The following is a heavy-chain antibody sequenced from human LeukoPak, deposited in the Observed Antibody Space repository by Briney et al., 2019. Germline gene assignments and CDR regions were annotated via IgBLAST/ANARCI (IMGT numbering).Heavy chain of an antibody. Sequence: SETLPLTRTVSGYSISTYYYWGWIRQPPGKGLEWIGSINHGERTYYNPSLKSRVTIPIDTSKNQFSLKVNSVTAADTAVYYCARVGGSSSLGYYMDVWGKGTTVTVSS. CDR2: INHGERT. V-gene: IGHV4-38-2*02. J-gene: IGHJ6*03. D-gene: IGHD6-6*01. CDR3: ARVGGSSSLGYYMDV. CDR1: GYSISTYYY.